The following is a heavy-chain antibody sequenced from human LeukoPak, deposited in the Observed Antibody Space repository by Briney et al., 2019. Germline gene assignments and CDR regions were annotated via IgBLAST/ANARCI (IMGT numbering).Heavy chain of an antibody. V-gene: IGHV3-30*03. CDR3: LTVTFDY. CDR2: ISYDGSNK. CDR1: GFTFSSYG. D-gene: IGHD4-23*01. Sequence: GGSLRLSCAASGFTFSSYGMHWVRQAPGKGLEWVAVISYDGSNKYYADSVKGRFTISRDHSKNTLYLQMNSLRAEDTAVYYCLTVTFDYWGQGTLVTVSS. J-gene: IGHJ4*02.